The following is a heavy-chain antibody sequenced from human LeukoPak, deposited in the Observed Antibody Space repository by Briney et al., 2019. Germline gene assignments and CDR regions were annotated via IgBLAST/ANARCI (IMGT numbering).Heavy chain of an antibody. V-gene: IGHV3-23*01. CDR2: ISGSGGST. J-gene: IGHJ5*02. D-gene: IGHD6-13*01. CDR1: GSTFSSYG. Sequence: GGSLRLSCAASGSTFSSYGMSWVRQAPGKGLEWVSAISGSGGSTYYADSVKGRFTISRDNSKNTLYLQMNSLRAEDTAVYYCAREGIAAAVNLGGFDPWGQGTLVTVSS. CDR3: AREGIAAAVNLGGFDP.